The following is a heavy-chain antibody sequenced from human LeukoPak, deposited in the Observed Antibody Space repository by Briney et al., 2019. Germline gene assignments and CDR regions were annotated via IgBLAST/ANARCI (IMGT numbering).Heavy chain of an antibody. D-gene: IGHD2-8*01. V-gene: IGHV4-39*07. CDR3: ARGYCTNGVCSYDAFDI. J-gene: IGHJ3*02. Sequence: SETLSLTCTVSGGSISSSSYYWGWIRQPPGKGLEWIGSIYYSGSTYYNPSLKSRVTISVDTSKNQFSLKLSSVTAADTAVYYCARGYCTNGVCSYDAFDIWGQGTMVTVSS. CDR2: IYYSGST. CDR1: GGSISSSSYY.